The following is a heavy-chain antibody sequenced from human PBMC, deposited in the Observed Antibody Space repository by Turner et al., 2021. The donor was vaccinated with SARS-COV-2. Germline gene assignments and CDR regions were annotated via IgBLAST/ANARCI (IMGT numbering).Heavy chain of an antibody. Sequence: EVQLVESGGGLVQPGGSLRLSCAASGFTVSSNYMSWVRQAPGKGLEWVSTINGSGGRTYYADSVKGRFTISRDNSKNTLYLQMNSLRAEDTATFYCAKDWSGSYFYFDYWGQGTLVTVSS. CDR1: GFTVSSNY. D-gene: IGHD1-26*01. CDR3: AKDWSGSYFYFDY. J-gene: IGHJ4*02. V-gene: IGHV3-23*04. CDR2: INGSGGRT.